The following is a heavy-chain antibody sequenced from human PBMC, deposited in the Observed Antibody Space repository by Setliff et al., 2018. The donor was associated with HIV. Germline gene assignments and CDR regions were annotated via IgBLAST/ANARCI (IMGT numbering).Heavy chain of an antibody. CDR3: ARRGRDGVLIVFATGFDP. CDR2: IFYTGNT. Sequence: SETLSLTCSVSGGSIGSSTYYWGWIRQPPGKGLEWIGDIFYTGNTYYNPSLKSRVPISVDTSENQFSLKLNSVTAADTAVYYCARRGRDGVLIVFATGFDPWGQGTLVTVSS. V-gene: IGHV4-39*01. CDR1: GGSIGSSTYY. J-gene: IGHJ5*02. D-gene: IGHD2-8*01.